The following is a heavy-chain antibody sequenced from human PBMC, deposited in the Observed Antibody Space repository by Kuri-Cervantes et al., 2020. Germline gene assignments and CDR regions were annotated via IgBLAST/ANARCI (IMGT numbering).Heavy chain of an antibody. J-gene: IGHJ4*02. Sequence: GGSLRLSCAASGFTFSSYGMHWVRQAPGKGLEWVAVISYDGSNKYYADSVKGRFTISRDNSKNTLYLQMNSLRAGDTAVYYCARAEAGRLWFGELFFDYWGQGTLVTVSS. V-gene: IGHV3-30*03. CDR3: ARAEAGRLWFGELFFDY. CDR1: GFTFSSYG. D-gene: IGHD3-10*01. CDR2: ISYDGSNK.